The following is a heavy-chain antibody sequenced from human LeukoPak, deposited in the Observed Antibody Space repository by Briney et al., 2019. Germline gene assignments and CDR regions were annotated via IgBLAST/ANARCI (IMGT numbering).Heavy chain of an antibody. V-gene: IGHV4-59*01. CDR3: ARGYSTSLSRFDP. CDR1: GGSISSYY. J-gene: IGHJ5*02. CDR2: INYSGST. Sequence: SETLSLTCTVSGGSISSYYWSWIRQPPGKGLEWIGYINYSGSTNYSPSLKSRVTISIDTSKNQFSLKVCSVTAADTAVYYCARGYSTSLSRFDPWGQGTLVTVSS. D-gene: IGHD2-2*01.